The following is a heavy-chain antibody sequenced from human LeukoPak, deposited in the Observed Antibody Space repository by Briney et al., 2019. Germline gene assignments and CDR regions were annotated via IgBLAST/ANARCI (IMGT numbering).Heavy chain of an antibody. D-gene: IGHD4-17*01. Sequence: PGGSLRLSCAASGFTFSSYSMNWVRQAPGKGLEWVSGINWNGGSTGYADSVKGRFTISRDNAKNSLYLQMNSLRAEDTALYYCARDHNDYGDYVDAFDIWGQGTMVTVSS. CDR3: ARDHNDYGDYVDAFDI. CDR2: INWNGGST. CDR1: GFTFSSYS. V-gene: IGHV3-20*04. J-gene: IGHJ3*02.